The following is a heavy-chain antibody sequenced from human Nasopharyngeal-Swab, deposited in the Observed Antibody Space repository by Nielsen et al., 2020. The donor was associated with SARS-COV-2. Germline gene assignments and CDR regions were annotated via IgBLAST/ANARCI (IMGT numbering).Heavy chain of an antibody. D-gene: IGHD1-26*01. CDR3: AKVFDSAWATGAFDI. CDR2: ISYDGSNK. V-gene: IGHV3-30*18. Sequence: GESLKISCAASGFTFSSYGMHWVRQAPGKGLEWVAVISYDGSNKYYADSVKGRFTISRDNSKNTLYLQMNSPRAEDTAVYYCAKVFDSAWATGAFDIWGQGTMVTVSS. J-gene: IGHJ3*02. CDR1: GFTFSSYG.